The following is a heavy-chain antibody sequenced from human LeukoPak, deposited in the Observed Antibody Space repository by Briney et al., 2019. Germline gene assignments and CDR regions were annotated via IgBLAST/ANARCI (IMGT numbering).Heavy chain of an antibody. Sequence: SETLSLTCTVSGGSISSYYWSWIRQPPGKGLEWIGYIYTSGSTNYNPSLKSRVTISVDTSMNQFSLKLSSVTAADTAVYYCARLYRGYCTNGVCYTWFDPWGQGTLVTVSS. CDR2: IYTSGST. V-gene: IGHV4-4*09. CDR1: GGSISSYY. J-gene: IGHJ5*02. CDR3: ARLYRGYCTNGVCYTWFDP. D-gene: IGHD2-8*01.